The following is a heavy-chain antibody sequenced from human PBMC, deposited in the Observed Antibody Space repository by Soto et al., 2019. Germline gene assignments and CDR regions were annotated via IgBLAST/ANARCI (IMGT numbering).Heavy chain of an antibody. J-gene: IGHJ4*02. V-gene: IGHV4-31*03. CDR3: ARGWGENCSGGSCYLPFDY. D-gene: IGHD2-15*01. CDR2: IYYSGST. Sequence: QVQLQESGPGLVKPSQTLSLTCTVSGGSISSGGYYWSWIRQHPGKGLEWIGYIYYSGSTYYNPSLKSRVTISVDTSKTQFSLKLSSVTAADTAVYYCARGWGENCSGGSCYLPFDYWGQGTLVTVSS. CDR1: GGSISSGGYY.